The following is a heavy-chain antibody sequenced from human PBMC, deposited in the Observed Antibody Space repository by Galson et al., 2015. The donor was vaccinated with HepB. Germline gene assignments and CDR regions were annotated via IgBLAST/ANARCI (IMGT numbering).Heavy chain of an antibody. CDR1: GGSISSGGYY. CDR2: IYYSGST. J-gene: IGHJ4*02. Sequence: TLSLTCTVSGGSISSGGYYWSWIRQHPGKGLEWIGYIYYSGSTYYNPSLKSRVTISVDTSKNQFSLILTSVTAADTAVYYCARDRAYGANHLSDYWGQGILVTVSS. CDR3: ARDRAYGANHLSDY. V-gene: IGHV4-31*03. D-gene: IGHD4/OR15-4a*01.